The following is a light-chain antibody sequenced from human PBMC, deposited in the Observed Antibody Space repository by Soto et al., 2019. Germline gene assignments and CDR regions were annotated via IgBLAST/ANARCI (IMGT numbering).Light chain of an antibody. Sequence: EIVLTQSPGTLSLSPGETATLSCRASQSITNSHIAWYQQKPGQAPRLLIYGPSSRATGIPERFSGSGSGTDFTLSISRLEPEDFAVYYCHQFGNSPQTFGHGTKVEVK. J-gene: IGKJ1*01. CDR1: QSITNSH. CDR3: HQFGNSPQT. V-gene: IGKV3-20*01. CDR2: GPS.